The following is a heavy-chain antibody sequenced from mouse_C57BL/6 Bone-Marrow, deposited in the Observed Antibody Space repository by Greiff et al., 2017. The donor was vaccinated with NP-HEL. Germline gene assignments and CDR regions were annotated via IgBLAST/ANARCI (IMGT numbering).Heavy chain of an antibody. Sequence: VQLQQSGPELVKPGASVKISCKASGYSFTDYNMNWVKQSNGKSLEWIGVINPNYGTTSYNQKFKGKATLTVDQSSSTAYMQLNSLTSEDSAVYYCAPIYYYGSSYRAMDYWGQGTSVTVSS. CDR1: GYSFTDYN. D-gene: IGHD1-1*01. V-gene: IGHV1-39*01. J-gene: IGHJ4*01. CDR3: APIYYYGSSYRAMDY. CDR2: INPNYGTT.